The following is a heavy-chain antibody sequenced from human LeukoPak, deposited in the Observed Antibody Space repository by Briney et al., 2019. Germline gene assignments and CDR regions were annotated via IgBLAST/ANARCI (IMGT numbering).Heavy chain of an antibody. J-gene: IGHJ4*02. CDR3: ARDGGSSSYDFDY. CDR2: IYYSGST. Sequence: PSETLSLTCTVSGGSISSYYWSWIRQPPGKGLELIGYIYYSGSTNYNPSLKSRVTISVDTSKNQFSLKLSSVTAADTAVYYCARDGGSSSYDFDYWGQGTLVTVSS. D-gene: IGHD6-6*01. CDR1: GGSISSYY. V-gene: IGHV4-59*01.